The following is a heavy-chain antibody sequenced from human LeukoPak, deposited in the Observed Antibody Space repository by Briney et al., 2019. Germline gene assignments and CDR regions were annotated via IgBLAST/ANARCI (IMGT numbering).Heavy chain of an antibody. Sequence: GGSLRLSCAISGFTFSSYGMHWVRQAPGKGLEWVAVISNDGSNKYYADSVKGRFTISRDNSKNTLCLQMNSLRAEDTAVYYCARGYISSWYPPCFDYWGQGTLVTVSS. D-gene: IGHD6-13*01. CDR3: ARGYISSWYPPCFDY. V-gene: IGHV3-30*03. CDR2: ISNDGSNK. J-gene: IGHJ4*02. CDR1: GFTFSSYG.